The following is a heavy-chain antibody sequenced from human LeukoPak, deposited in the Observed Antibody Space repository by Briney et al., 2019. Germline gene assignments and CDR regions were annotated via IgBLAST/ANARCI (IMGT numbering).Heavy chain of an antibody. D-gene: IGHD3-16*01. V-gene: IGHV4-39*02. CDR1: GGSISSSSYY. CDR2: IYYSGST. Sequence: SETLSLTCTVSGGSISSSSYYWGWIRQPPGKGLEWIGSIYYSGSTYYNPSLKSRVTISVDTSKNQFSLKLSSVTAADTAVYYCARDGRFGVGGYYYYYMDVWGKGTTVTVSS. J-gene: IGHJ6*03. CDR3: ARDGRFGVGGYYYYYMDV.